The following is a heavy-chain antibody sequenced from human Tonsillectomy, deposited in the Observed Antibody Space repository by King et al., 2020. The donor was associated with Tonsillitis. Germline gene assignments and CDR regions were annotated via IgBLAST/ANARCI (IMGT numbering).Heavy chain of an antibody. CDR2: INSISSHI. Sequence: EVQLVESGGGPVKPGGSLRISCEASGFTFSIYSMNWVRQSPGKPLEWVSAINSISSHIFYADSVRGRFTISRDNAKNSLYLQMNSLRVEDTAVYYCAREAGGVGEIPHWGQGILVTVSS. V-gene: IGHV3-21*06. CDR3: AREAGGVGEIPH. J-gene: IGHJ4*02. CDR1: GFTFSIYS. D-gene: IGHD3-10*01.